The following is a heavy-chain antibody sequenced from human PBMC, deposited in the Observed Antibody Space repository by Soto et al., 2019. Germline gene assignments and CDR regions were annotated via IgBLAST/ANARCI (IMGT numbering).Heavy chain of an antibody. Sequence: ASVKVSCKSSDNTFTHYGINWVRQAPGQGLEWMGWISGYNGNTKYAQKFQDRVTMTADTSTRTAFMEVRSLTSDDTGVYFCAATGGNYFGLDVWGQGTTVTV. J-gene: IGHJ6*02. D-gene: IGHD2-8*02. CDR1: DNTFTHYG. CDR3: AATGGNYFGLDV. V-gene: IGHV1-18*01. CDR2: ISGYNGNT.